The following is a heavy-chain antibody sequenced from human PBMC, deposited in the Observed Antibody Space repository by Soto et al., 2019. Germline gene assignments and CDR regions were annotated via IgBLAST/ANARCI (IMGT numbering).Heavy chain of an antibody. CDR1: GYTFTSYG. J-gene: IGHJ4*02. CDR2: ISAYNGNT. CDR3: ARGGGYDYIWGSYRYTCDY. D-gene: IGHD3-16*02. Sequence: QVQLVQSGAEVKKPGASVKVSCKASGYTFTSYGISWVRQAPGQGLEWMGWISAYNGNTNYAQKLQGRGTMTTDPSTSKAYMELRSLRSDDTAVYYCARGGGYDYIWGSYRYTCDYWGQGTLVTVSS. V-gene: IGHV1-18*01.